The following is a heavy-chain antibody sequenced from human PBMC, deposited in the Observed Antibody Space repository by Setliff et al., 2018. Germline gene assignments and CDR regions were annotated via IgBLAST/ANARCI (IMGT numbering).Heavy chain of an antibody. D-gene: IGHD3-3*01. V-gene: IGHV4-61*09. Sequence: SETLSLTCTVSGDSINSRTNYWSWIRQPAGKGPEWIGHIYASWSTNYNPSLKGRVTISLDTSKNQFSLKLSSVTAADTAVYYCVRMSGFLYMDVWGKGTTVTAP. CDR3: VRMSGFLYMDV. CDR1: GDSINSRTNY. CDR2: IYASWST. J-gene: IGHJ6*03.